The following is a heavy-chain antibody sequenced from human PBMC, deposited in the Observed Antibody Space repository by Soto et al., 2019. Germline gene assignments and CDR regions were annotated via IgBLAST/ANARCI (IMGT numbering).Heavy chain of an antibody. CDR1: GFDFNRYS. CDR3: TSSTSPDAY. CDR2: INSGSTSV. V-gene: IGHV3-48*04. J-gene: IGHJ4*02. D-gene: IGHD2-2*01. Sequence: PGGSLRLSCVASGFDFNRYSMNWVRQAPGKGLEWISYINSGSTSVFYADSVRGRFTISRDNAKNSLYLRMNSLRAEDTAVYYCTSSTSPDAYWGQGTLVTVSS.